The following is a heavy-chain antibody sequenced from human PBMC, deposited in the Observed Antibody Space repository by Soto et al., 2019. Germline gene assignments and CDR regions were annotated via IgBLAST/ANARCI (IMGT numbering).Heavy chain of an antibody. J-gene: IGHJ4*02. D-gene: IGHD4-17*01. CDR2: IYYSGST. CDR1: GGSISSGGYY. Sequence: QVQLQESGPGLVKPSQTLSLTCTVSGGSISSGGYYWSWIRQHPGKGLEWIGYIYYSGSTYYNPSLKSRVTIAVDTPKNQFSLKLSSVTAADTAVYYCARDSTVTRASDYWGQGTLVTVSS. CDR3: ARDSTVTRASDY. V-gene: IGHV4-31*03.